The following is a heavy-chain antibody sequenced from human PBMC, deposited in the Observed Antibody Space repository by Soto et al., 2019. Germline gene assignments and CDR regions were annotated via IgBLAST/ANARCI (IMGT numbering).Heavy chain of an antibody. V-gene: IGHV3-23*01. CDR1: GFTFSNYA. Sequence: EVQLLESGGGLVQPGGSLRLSCAASGFTFSNYAMTWVRQAPGKGLEWVSTISGSGGSTYYADSVKGRFTISRDDSKNTLYLQMNGLRAEDAAVYYCATERLRRGIDYWGQGSLVTVSS. CDR2: ISGSGGST. D-gene: IGHD2-8*01. J-gene: IGHJ4*02. CDR3: ATERLRRGIDY.